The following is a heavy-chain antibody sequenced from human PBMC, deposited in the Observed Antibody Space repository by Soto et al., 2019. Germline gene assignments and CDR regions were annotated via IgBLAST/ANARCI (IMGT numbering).Heavy chain of an antibody. J-gene: IGHJ6*02. CDR2: ISAYNGNT. CDR1: GYTFTSYG. D-gene: IGHD2-15*01. Sequence: ASVKVSCKASGYTFTSYGISWVRQAPGQGLEWMVWISAYNGNTNYAQKLQGRVTMTTDTSTSKAYMELRSLRSDDTAVYYCARDSPGVATTFYYYYGMDVWGQGTTVTVSS. CDR3: ARDSPGVATTFYYYYGMDV. V-gene: IGHV1-18*04.